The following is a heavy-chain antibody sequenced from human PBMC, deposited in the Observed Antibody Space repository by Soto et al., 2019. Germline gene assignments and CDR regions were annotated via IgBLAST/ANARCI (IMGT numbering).Heavy chain of an antibody. CDR2: IYYSGST. V-gene: IGHV4-59*12. J-gene: IGHJ4*02. Sequence: SETHSLTSTVSGGSSISYYWSWIRQPPGKGLEWIGYIYYSGSTNYNPSLETRLTMSVDTSKNQFSLRLSSVTAADTAVYYCARDRTGTTLGYFDYWGQGTRVTVSS. CDR3: ARDRTGTTLGYFDY. D-gene: IGHD1-7*01. CDR1: GGSSISYY.